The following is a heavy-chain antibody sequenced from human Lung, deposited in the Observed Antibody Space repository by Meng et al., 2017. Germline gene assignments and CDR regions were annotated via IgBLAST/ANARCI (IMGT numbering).Heavy chain of an antibody. D-gene: IGHD3-10*01. J-gene: IGHJ5*02. CDR3: ARGSITMVRGVSVFDP. CDR1: GGSISRSSW. V-gene: IGHV4-4*03. CDR2: IYHSGRT. Sequence: PARAKPRGPLSVPCPASGGSISRSSWWSWVAQPPGKGLEWIGEIYHSGRTNYTPSLKSRVTISVDKSKNQFSLKLSSVTAADTAVYYCARGSITMVRGVSVFDPWGQGTLVTVSS.